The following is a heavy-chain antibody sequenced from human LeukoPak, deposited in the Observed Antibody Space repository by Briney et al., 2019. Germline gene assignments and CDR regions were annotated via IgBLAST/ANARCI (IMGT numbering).Heavy chain of an antibody. Sequence: PGGSLRLSCAASGFTFSSYAMSWVRRAPGKGLEWVSAISGNGGSTYYADSVQGRFTISRDNSKNTLFLQMNSLRDEDTAVYYCARTPRGYSYGYGFDYWGQGILVTVSS. J-gene: IGHJ4*02. CDR2: ISGNGGST. CDR3: ARTPRGYSYGYGFDY. D-gene: IGHD5-18*01. CDR1: GFTFSSYA. V-gene: IGHV3-23*01.